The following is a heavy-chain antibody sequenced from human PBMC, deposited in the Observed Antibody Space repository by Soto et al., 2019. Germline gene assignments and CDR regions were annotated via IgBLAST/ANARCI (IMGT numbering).Heavy chain of an antibody. V-gene: IGHV2-5*02. D-gene: IGHD1-26*01. CDR1: GFSLTTDRVG. CDR2: IYWDDSK. Sequence: QITLKESGPTLVKTTQTLTLTCTFSGFSLTTDRVGVGRIRQSPGEALECLAVIYWDDSKTYRPSLESRLTITKDTSKSRVALTMTNMDSLDTATYYCAHAYGGRSLYWGQGTLVTVSS. J-gene: IGHJ4*02. CDR3: AHAYGGRSLY.